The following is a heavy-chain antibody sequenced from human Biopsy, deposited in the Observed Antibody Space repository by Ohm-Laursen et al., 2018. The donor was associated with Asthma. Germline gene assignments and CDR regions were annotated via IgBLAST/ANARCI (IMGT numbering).Heavy chain of an antibody. CDR1: GFSFSHHS. Sequence: SLRLSCAASGFSFSHHSMNWVRQAPGKGLEWVSCISGNSQYIYFADSVKGRFTISRDNAKNSLYLHMNGLSADDSGVYYCATDSSGWFWGPGTVVAVSS. CDR3: ATDSSGWF. CDR2: ISGNSQYI. D-gene: IGHD6-19*01. J-gene: IGHJ4*02. V-gene: IGHV3-21*01.